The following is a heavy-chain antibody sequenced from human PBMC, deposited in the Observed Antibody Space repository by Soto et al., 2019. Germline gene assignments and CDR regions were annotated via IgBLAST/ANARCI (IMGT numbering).Heavy chain of an antibody. CDR2: IIPIFGTP. D-gene: IGHD3-22*01. J-gene: IGHJ4*02. Sequence: QVQLVQSGAEVKKPGSSVKVSCKASGGTFSSYAISWVRQAPGQGLEWMGGIIPIFGTPNYAQKFQGRVTITADESTSTAYMELSSLRSEDTAVYYCARDNYYDSSGYYYASFDYWGQGTLVTVSS. V-gene: IGHV1-69*01. CDR1: GGTFSSYA. CDR3: ARDNYYDSSGYYYASFDY.